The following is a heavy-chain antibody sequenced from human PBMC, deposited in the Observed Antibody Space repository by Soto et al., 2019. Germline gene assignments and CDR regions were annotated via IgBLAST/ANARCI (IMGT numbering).Heavy chain of an antibody. J-gene: IGHJ3*02. V-gene: IGHV1-46*03. Sequence: ASVKVSCKTSGYTFTTYYMHWVRQAPGQGLEWLGIINPNGGSTSYAQSFQDRVTMTKDTSTSTVYMELSSLRSEDTAVYYCARERYSGYGNDAFEIWGQGTMVTVAS. D-gene: IGHD5-12*01. CDR1: GYTFTTYY. CDR2: INPNGGST. CDR3: ARERYSGYGNDAFEI.